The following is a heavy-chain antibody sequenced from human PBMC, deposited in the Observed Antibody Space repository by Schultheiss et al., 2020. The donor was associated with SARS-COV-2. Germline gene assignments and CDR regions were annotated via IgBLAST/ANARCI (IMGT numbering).Heavy chain of an antibody. V-gene: IGHV4-59*08. CDR1: GGSISSYY. D-gene: IGHD6-6*01. Sequence: SETLSLTCTVSGGSISSYYWSWIRQPPGKGLEWIGYIYYSGSTNYNPSLKSRVTISVDTSKNQFSLKLSSVTAADTAVYYCARVQQLVGGPGLDYWGQGTLVTVSS. J-gene: IGHJ4*02. CDR3: ARVQQLVGGPGLDY. CDR2: IYYSGST.